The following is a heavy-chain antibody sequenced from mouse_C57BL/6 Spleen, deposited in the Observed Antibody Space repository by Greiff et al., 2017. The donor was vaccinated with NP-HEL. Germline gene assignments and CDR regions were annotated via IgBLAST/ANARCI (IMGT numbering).Heavy chain of an antibody. Sequence: QVQLQQSGAELVRPGASVTLSCKASGYTFTDYEMHWVKQTPVHGLEWIGAIDPETGGTAYNQKFKGKAILTADKSSSTAYMELRSLTSEDSAVYDCTRPSLQGFAYWGQGTLVTVSA. CDR1: GYTFTDYE. J-gene: IGHJ3*01. CDR3: TRPSLQGFAY. V-gene: IGHV1-15*01. D-gene: IGHD2-10*01. CDR2: IDPETGGT.